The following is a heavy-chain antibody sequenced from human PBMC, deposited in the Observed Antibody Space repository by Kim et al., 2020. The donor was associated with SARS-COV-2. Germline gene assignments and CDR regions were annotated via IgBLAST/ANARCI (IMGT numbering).Heavy chain of an antibody. J-gene: IGHJ4*02. CDR3: ACQPYDFWSGYPVFDC. D-gene: IGHD3-3*01. V-gene: IGHV3-23*01. Sequence: GGSLRLSCAASGFTFSSYAMSWVRQAPGKGLEWVSSISGSGGSTYYLDSVKGRFTISRGISKNTLYLQMNSLRAEDTAVYYCACQPYDFWSGYPVFDCRGQGTRVSVSS. CDR2: ISGSGGST. CDR1: GFTFSSYA.